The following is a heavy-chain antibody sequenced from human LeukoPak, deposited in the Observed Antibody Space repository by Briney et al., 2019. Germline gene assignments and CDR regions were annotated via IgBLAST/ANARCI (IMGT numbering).Heavy chain of an antibody. V-gene: IGHV4-34*01. CDR3: ARGVLLWFGELSPLWDY. CDR1: DGSFSGYY. D-gene: IGHD3-10*01. J-gene: IGHJ4*02. CDR2: IHQSGNT. Sequence: SETLSLTCAVYDGSFSGYYWNWIRQPPGKGLEWIGEIHQSGNTNYNPSLKSRLTISVDTSKNQFSLQLNSVTPEDTAVYYCARGVLLWFGELSPLWDYWGQGTLVTVSS.